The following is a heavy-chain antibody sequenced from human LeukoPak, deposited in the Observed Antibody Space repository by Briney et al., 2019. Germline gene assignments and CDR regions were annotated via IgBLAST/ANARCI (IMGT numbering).Heavy chain of an antibody. CDR2: INPNSGAT. CDR1: GYTFTGYY. CDR3: ARERSGLLWFGELLMSAAFDI. D-gene: IGHD3-10*01. J-gene: IGHJ3*02. V-gene: IGHV1-2*02. Sequence: ASVKVSCKASGYTFTGYYIHWVRQAPGQGLEWMGWINPNSGATNYAQKLQGRVTMTTDTSTSTAYMELRSLRSDDTAVYYCARERSGLLWFGELLMSAAFDIWGQGTMVTVSS.